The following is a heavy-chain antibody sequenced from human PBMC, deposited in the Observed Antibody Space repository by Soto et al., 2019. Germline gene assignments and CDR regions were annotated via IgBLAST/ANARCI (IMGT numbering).Heavy chain of an antibody. J-gene: IGHJ6*02. CDR3: ARDQGKWTVTIHYYYYGMDV. CDR2: IIPIFGTA. CDR1: GGTFSSYA. D-gene: IGHD4-4*01. V-gene: IGHV1-69*13. Sequence: GASVKVSCKASGGTFSSYAISWVRQAPGRGLEWMGGIIPIFGTANYAQKFQGRVTITADESTSTAYMELSSLRSEDTAVYYCARDQGKWTVTIHYYYYGMDVWGQGTTVTVSS.